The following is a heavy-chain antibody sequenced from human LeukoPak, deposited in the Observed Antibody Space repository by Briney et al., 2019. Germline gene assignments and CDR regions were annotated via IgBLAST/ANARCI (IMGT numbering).Heavy chain of an antibody. J-gene: IGHJ4*02. Sequence: SGGSLRLSCAAPGFTFSDYYMSWIRQAPGKGLEWVSYISSSGSTIYYADSVKGRFTISRDNAKNSLYLQMNSLRAEDTAVYYCARDYYDSSGYFVAGESFDYWGQGTLVTVSS. D-gene: IGHD3-22*01. CDR3: ARDYYDSSGYFVAGESFDY. CDR2: ISSSGSTI. CDR1: GFTFSDYY. V-gene: IGHV3-11*01.